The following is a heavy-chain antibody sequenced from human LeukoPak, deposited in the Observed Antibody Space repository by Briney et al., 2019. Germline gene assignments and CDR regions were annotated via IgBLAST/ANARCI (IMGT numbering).Heavy chain of an antibody. V-gene: IGHV4-34*01. D-gene: IGHD3-22*01. CDR1: GGSFSGYY. J-gene: IGHJ4*02. CDR3: ARGALPLYYYDSSGYYY. CDR2: INHSGST. Sequence: SETLSLTCAVYGGSFSGYYWSWTRQPPGKGLEWIGEINHSGSTNYNPSLKSRVTISVDTSKNQFSLKLSSVTAADTAVYYCARGALPLYYYDSSGYYYWGQGTLVTVSS.